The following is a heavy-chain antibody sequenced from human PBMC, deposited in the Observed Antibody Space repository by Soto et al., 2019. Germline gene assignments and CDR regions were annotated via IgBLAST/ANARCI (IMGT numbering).Heavy chain of an antibody. CDR1: GGSISSSNW. CDR3: AKDGAAKDGHSYGSHGAFDI. Sequence: QVHLQESGPGLVRPSGTLSLTCAVSGGSISSSNWWSWVRQSPGKGLEWIAEIHHIGSTNYNPSLKSRVTISVDKSRNQFFLRLRSVSAADTAVYYCAKDGAAKDGHSYGSHGAFDIWGQGTMVTVTS. J-gene: IGHJ3*02. V-gene: IGHV4-4*02. D-gene: IGHD5-18*01. CDR2: IHHIGST.